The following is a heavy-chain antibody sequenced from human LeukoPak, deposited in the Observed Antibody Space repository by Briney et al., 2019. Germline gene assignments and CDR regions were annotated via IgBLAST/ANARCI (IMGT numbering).Heavy chain of an antibody. V-gene: IGHV1-2*02. CDR2: INPNSGGT. Sequence: GASVKVSCKTSGYTFTGYYMHWVRQAPGQGLEWMGWINPNSGGTNYAQKFQGRVTMTRDTSISTAYMELSRLRSDDTAVYYCARANYYDFWSGYTKSAYYYYYMDVWGKGTTVTVSS. D-gene: IGHD3-3*01. CDR3: ARANYYDFWSGYTKSAYYYYYMDV. CDR1: GYTFTGYY. J-gene: IGHJ6*03.